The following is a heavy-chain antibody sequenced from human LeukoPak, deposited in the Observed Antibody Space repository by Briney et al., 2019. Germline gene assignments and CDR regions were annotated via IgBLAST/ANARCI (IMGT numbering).Heavy chain of an antibody. J-gene: IGHJ4*02. CDR1: GGSVSSGSYY. Sequence: SETLSLTCTVSGGSVSSGSYYWSWIRQPPGKGLEWIGYIYYSGSTNYNPSLKSRVTISVDTSKNQFSLKLSSVTAADTAVYYCASSCAHPLDYWGQGTLVTVSS. CDR2: IYYSGST. D-gene: IGHD2-2*01. V-gene: IGHV4-61*01. CDR3: ASSCAHPLDY.